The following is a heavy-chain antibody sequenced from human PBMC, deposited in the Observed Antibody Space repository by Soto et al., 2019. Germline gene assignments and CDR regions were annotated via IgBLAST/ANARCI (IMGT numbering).Heavy chain of an antibody. J-gene: IGHJ4*02. Sequence: EVQLVESGGGVVRPGGSLRLCCVASGFTFDDYAMSWVRQVPGKGLEWVSGINWNGGSTHYADSVKGRCTISRDNAKNSLYLQMNSLRDEDTAFYYCAKRQSPMVRGVIEAFDFWGQGTLVTVSS. D-gene: IGHD3-10*01. CDR3: AKRQSPMVRGVIEAFDF. V-gene: IGHV3-20*04. CDR2: INWNGGST. CDR1: GFTFDDYA.